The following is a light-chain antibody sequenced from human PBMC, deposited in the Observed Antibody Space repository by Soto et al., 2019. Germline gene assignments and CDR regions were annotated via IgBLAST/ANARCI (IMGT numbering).Light chain of an antibody. CDR1: QSVSSY. V-gene: IGKV3-11*01. CDR3: QQRRNWPVT. CDR2: DAS. Sequence: EIVLTQSPATLSSSPGERATLSCRACQSVSSYLAWYQQKPGQAPRLLIYDASSRAPGIPARFSGSGSGTDFTLTISSLESEDFAVYYCQQRRNWPVTFGGGTNVDIK. J-gene: IGKJ4*01.